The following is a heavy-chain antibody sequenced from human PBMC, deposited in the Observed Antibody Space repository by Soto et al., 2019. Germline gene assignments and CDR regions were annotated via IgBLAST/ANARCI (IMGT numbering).Heavy chain of an antibody. CDR2: ISSSSSTI. V-gene: IGHV3-48*02. CDR1: GFTFSSYS. J-gene: IGHJ4*02. D-gene: IGHD5-18*01. Sequence: EVQLVESGGGLVQPGGSLRLSCAASGFTFSSYSMNWVRQAPGKGLEWVSYISSSSSTIYYADSVKGRFTISRDNAKNSLYLQMNSLRDEDTAVYYCARDLRRTLIQLWGGVFDYWGQGTLVTVSS. CDR3: ARDLRRTLIQLWGGVFDY.